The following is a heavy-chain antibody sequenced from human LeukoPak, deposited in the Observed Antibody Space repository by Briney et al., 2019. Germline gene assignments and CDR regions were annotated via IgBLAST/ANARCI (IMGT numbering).Heavy chain of an antibody. CDR3: ARGHSADPIAAPYY. J-gene: IGHJ4*02. D-gene: IGHD6-13*01. CDR1: GFTVSSNY. CDR2: IYSGGST. V-gene: IGHV3-66*01. Sequence: GGSLRLSCAASGFTVSSNYMSWVRQAPGKGLEWVSVIYSGGSTYYADSVKGRFTISRDNSKNTLYLQMISLRAEDTAMYYCARGHSADPIAAPYYWGQGTLVTVSS.